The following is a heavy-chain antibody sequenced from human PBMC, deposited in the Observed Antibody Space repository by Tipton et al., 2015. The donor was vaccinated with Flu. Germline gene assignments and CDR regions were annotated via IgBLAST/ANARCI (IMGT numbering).Heavy chain of an antibody. CDR1: GGTFSSYA. CDR2: IIPIFGTA. CDR3: ARERSRSASPRDAFDI. D-gene: IGHD6-6*01. Sequence: QSGAEVKKPGSSVKVSCKASGGTFSSYAISWVRQAPGQGLEWMGGIIPIFGTANYAQKFQGRVTITADASTSTAYMELSSLRSEDTAVDYCARERSRSASPRDAFDIWGQGTMVTVSS. V-gene: IGHV1-69*01. J-gene: IGHJ3*02.